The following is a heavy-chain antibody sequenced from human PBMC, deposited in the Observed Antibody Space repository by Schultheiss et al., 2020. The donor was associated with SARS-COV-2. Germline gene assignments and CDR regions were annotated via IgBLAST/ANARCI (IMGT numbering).Heavy chain of an antibody. CDR3: ARNRRMATKKDAFDI. V-gene: IGHV3-23*01. J-gene: IGHJ3*02. CDR1: GFTFSSYA. Sequence: LTCAASGFTFSSYAMSWVRQAPGKGLEWVSAISGSGGSTYYADSVKGRFTISRDNSRNTLYLQLNSLGAEDTALYYCARNRRMATKKDAFDIWGQGTMVTVSS. D-gene: IGHD5-24*01. CDR2: ISGSGGST.